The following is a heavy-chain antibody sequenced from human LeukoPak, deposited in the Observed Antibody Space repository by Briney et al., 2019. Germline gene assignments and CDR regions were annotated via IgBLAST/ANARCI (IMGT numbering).Heavy chain of an antibody. CDR3: ARDKIVVVVSTTLPDI. V-gene: IGHV3-23*01. CDR1: GFIFSNYA. Sequence: PGGSLRLSCAASGFIFSNYAMSWVRQAPGKGLEWVSAISGSGGSTFYADSVQGRLTISSDNSKNTLYLQLNSLRVEDTAVYYCARDKIVVVVSTTLPDIWGQGTMVTVSS. CDR2: ISGSGGST. J-gene: IGHJ3*02. D-gene: IGHD2-15*01.